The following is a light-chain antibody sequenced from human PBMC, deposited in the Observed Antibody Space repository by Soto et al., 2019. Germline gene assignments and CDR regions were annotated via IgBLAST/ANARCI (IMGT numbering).Light chain of an antibody. CDR3: MQGTHWPLT. J-gene: IGKJ4*01. Sequence: DVVMTQSPLSLPVTLGQPASISCRSSQSLVYSDGNTYLNWFQQRPGQSPRRLIYKVSNRDSGVPDRFRGSGAGTDFPLQISRVEAEYVGVYYCMQGTHWPLTVGGGTKVEIK. V-gene: IGKV2-30*01. CDR2: KVS. CDR1: QSLVYSDGNTY.